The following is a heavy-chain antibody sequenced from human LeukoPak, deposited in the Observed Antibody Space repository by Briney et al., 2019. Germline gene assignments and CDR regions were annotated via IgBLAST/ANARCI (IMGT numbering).Heavy chain of an antibody. CDR3: ARDGSGYYDTSGYRN. J-gene: IGHJ4*02. V-gene: IGHV4-39*07. CDR1: GVSISSSYSY. Sequence: SETLSLTCTVSGVSISSSYSYWGWIRQPPGMGLEWIGRIYTSGSTNYNPSLESRVTISLDTSKNQFSLKLSSVTAADTAVYYCARDGSGYYDTSGYRNWGQGTLVTVSS. CDR2: IYTSGST. D-gene: IGHD3-22*01.